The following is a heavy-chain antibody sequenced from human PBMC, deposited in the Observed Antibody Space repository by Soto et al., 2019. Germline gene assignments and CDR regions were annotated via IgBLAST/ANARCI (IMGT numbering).Heavy chain of an antibody. CDR2: IGTAGDT. CDR1: GFTFSRYD. V-gene: IGHV3-13*01. D-gene: IGHD6-6*01. CDR3: ARVPSRRANYYYGMDV. J-gene: IGHJ6*02. Sequence: GGSLRLSCAASGFTFSRYDMHWVRQATGKGLEWVSAIGTAGDTYYPGSVKGRFTISRENAKNSLYLQMNSLRAEDTAVYYCARVPSRRANYYYGMDVWGQGTTVTVSS.